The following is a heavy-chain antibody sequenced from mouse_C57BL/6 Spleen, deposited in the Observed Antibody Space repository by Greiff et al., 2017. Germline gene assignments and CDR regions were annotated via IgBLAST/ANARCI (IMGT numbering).Heavy chain of an antibody. V-gene: IGHV14-3*01. CDR3: APLDGNSDSDWYFDV. Sequence: EVKLMESVAELVRPGASVKLSCTASGFNIKNTYMHWVKQRPEQGLEWIGRIDPANGNTKYAPKFQGKATITADTSSNTAYLQLSSLTSEDTAIYYCAPLDGNSDSDWYFDVWGTGTTVTVSS. D-gene: IGHD2-1*01. J-gene: IGHJ1*03. CDR1: GFNIKNTY. CDR2: IDPANGNT.